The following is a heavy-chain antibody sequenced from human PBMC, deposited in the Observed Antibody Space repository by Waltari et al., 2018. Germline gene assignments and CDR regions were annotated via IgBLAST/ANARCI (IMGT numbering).Heavy chain of an antibody. CDR2: IYYSGST. V-gene: IGHV4-59*01. Sequence: QVQLQESGPGLVKPSETLSLTCTVSGGSISSYYWSWIRQPPGKGLEWIGYIYYSGSTNYNPSLKSRVTISVDTSKNQFSLKLSSVTAADTAVYYCAREVAVAGPGYFDYWGQGTLVTVSS. CDR3: AREVAVAGPGYFDY. D-gene: IGHD6-19*01. J-gene: IGHJ4*02. CDR1: GGSISSYY.